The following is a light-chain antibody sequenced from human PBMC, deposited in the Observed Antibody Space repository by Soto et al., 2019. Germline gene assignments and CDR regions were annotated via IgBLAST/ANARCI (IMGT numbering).Light chain of an antibody. CDR3: MQGTHSPIT. V-gene: IGKV2-30*02. CDR1: QSLVHSDGIAY. J-gene: IGKJ5*01. Sequence: DVVMTQSPLSLPLTLGQPSPISCRWKQSLVHSDGIAYFSWFQQTPGRSPRLIIYKVSNRDSGVPARFRGSGSGTDLALKISRVDAEDVGVYHCMQGTHSPITFGQGKRLE. CDR2: KVS.